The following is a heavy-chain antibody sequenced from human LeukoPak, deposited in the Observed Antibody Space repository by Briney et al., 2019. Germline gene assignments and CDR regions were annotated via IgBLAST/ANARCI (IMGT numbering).Heavy chain of an antibody. J-gene: IGHJ4*02. CDR3: AKRSGSSTYYLDY. CDR2: ISVSGGST. V-gene: IGHV3-23*01. CDR1: GFTFSTYG. Sequence: PGGSLRLSCAASGFTFSTYGMSWVRQAPGKGLEWVSAISVSGGSTYYAGSVKGRFTTSRDNSKNTLYLEMNSLRAEDTAVYYCAKRSGSSTYYLDYWGQGTLVTVSS. D-gene: IGHD3-3*01.